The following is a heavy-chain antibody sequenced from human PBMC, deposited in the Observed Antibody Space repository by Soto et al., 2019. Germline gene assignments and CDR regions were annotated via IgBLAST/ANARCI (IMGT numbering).Heavy chain of an antibody. CDR2: IYYSGST. J-gene: IGHJ4*02. CDR1: GGSISSGGYY. V-gene: IGHV4-31*03. Sequence: QVQLQESGPGLVKPSQTLSLTCTVSGGSISSGGYYWSWIRQHPGKGLEWIGYIYYSGSTYYNPSLKSRVTISXXSXKXXFSLKLSSVTAADTAVYYCARVPLYGDYAHLDFDYWGQGTLVTVSS. D-gene: IGHD4-17*01. CDR3: ARVPLYGDYAHLDFDY.